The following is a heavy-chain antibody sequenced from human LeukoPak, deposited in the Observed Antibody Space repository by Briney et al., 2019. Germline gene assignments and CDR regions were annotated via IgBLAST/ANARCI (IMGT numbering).Heavy chain of an antibody. D-gene: IGHD3-16*02. Sequence: SVKVSCKASGGTFSSYAISWVRQAPGQELEWMGRIIPILGIASYAQKFQGRVTMTRDTSTSTVYMELSSLRSEDTAVYYCARDRYDRADAFDIWGQGTMVTVSS. CDR3: ARDRYDRADAFDI. CDR1: GGTFSSYA. J-gene: IGHJ3*02. V-gene: IGHV1-69*04. CDR2: IIPILGIA.